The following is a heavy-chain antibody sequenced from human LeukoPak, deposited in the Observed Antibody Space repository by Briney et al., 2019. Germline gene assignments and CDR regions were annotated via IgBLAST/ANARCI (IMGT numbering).Heavy chain of an antibody. CDR1: GGSFSGYY. J-gene: IGHJ4*02. V-gene: IGHV4-34*01. CDR3: ARHYGSGRPYFDY. D-gene: IGHD3-10*01. CDR2: INHSGST. Sequence: PSETLSLTCAVYGGSFSGYYWSWIRQPPGKGLEWIGEINHSGSTNYNPSLKSRVTISVDTSKNQFSLKLSSVTAADTAFYYCARHYGSGRPYFDYWGQGPLVTVSS.